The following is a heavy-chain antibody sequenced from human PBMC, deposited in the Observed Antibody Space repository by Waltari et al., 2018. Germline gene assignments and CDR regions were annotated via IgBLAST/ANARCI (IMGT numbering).Heavy chain of an antibody. CDR2: FFLDGGNT. CDR1: GFTFSNYW. Sequence: EVQLVDSGGGLVQPGGSLRLSCVASGFTFSNYWMHWVRQAPGKGLEWGVGFFLDGGNTDYADSVKGRFIISRDNAKNTLYLQMNSLRAEDTAVYFCARDLSRSGYWYFDVWGRGSRLIVSA. V-gene: IGHV3-74*01. J-gene: IGHJ2*01. CDR3: ARDLSRSGYWYFDV. D-gene: IGHD3-9*01.